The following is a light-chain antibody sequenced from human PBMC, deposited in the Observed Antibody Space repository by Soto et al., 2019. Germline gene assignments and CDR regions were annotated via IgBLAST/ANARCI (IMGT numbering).Light chain of an antibody. J-gene: IGKJ5*01. CDR3: QQLHGYPIT. CDR2: AAS. Sequence: ILLTQSPSSLSASVGDRVTISCRASQGISSHLAWYQQEPGKAPKLLIYAASTLQSGVTSRFSGSGSGTDFTLTISSLQPEDFTTYYCQQLHGYPITFGQGTRLEIK. CDR1: QGISSH. V-gene: IGKV1-9*01.